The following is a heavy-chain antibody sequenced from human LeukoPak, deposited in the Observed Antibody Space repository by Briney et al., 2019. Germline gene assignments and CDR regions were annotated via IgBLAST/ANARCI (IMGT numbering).Heavy chain of an antibody. V-gene: IGHV1-18*01. CDR3: ARNVLLWFGELSKESNWFDP. J-gene: IGHJ5*02. D-gene: IGHD3-10*01. CDR2: ISAYNGNT. Sequence: ASVKVSCKASGYTFTSYGISWVRQAPGQGPEWMGWISAYNGNTNYAQKLQGRVTMTTDTSTSTAYMELRSLRSDDTAVYYCARNVLLWFGELSKESNWFDPWGQGTLVTVSS. CDR1: GYTFTSYG.